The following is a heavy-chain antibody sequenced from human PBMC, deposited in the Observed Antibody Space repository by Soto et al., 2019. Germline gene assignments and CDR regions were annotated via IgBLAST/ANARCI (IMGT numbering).Heavy chain of an antibody. CDR1: GGTFSSYA. J-gene: IGHJ3*02. V-gene: IGHV1-69*01. CDR3: ARGESRDGYKIWGPTRWTEAFDI. CDR2: IIPIFGTA. Sequence: QVQLVQSGAEVKKPGSSVKVSCKASGGTFSSYAISWVRQAPGQGLEWMGGIIPIFGTANYAQKFQGRVTITADESTSTAYMELSSLRSEDTAVYYCARGESRDGYKIWGPTRWTEAFDIWGQGTMVTVSS. D-gene: IGHD5-12*01.